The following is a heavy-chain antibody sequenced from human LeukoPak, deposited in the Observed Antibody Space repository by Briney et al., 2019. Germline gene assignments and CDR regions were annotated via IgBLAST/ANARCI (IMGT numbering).Heavy chain of an antibody. CDR3: ARQAVLGVATTDYYYMDV. CDR1: GFTFSSYS. Sequence: GGSLRLSCAASGFTFSSYSMNWVRQAPGKGLEWVSSVSSSSSYIYYADSVKGRFTISRDNAKNSLYLQMNSLRAEDTAVYYCARQAVLGVATTDYYYMDVWGKGTTVTVSS. CDR2: VSSSSSYI. V-gene: IGHV3-21*01. D-gene: IGHD5-12*01. J-gene: IGHJ6*03.